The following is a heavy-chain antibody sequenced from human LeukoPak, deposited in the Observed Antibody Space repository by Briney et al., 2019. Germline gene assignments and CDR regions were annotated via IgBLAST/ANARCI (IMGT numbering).Heavy chain of an antibody. CDR3: ARDITGSFDY. Sequence: PSETLSLTCTVSGDSISSSSYYWGWIRQPPGKGLEWIGSIYYSGSTYYNPSLKSRVTISVDTSKNQFSLKLSSVTAADTAVYYCARDITGSFDYWGQGNLVTVSS. V-gene: IGHV4-39*07. D-gene: IGHD1-14*01. CDR1: GDSISSSSYY. J-gene: IGHJ4*02. CDR2: IYYSGST.